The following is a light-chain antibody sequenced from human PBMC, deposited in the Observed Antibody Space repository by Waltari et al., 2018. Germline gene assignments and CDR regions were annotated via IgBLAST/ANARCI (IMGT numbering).Light chain of an antibody. CDR3: LQDYIYPRT. CDR2: AAS. J-gene: IGKJ2*01. V-gene: IGKV1-6*01. CDR1: QDIRSD. Sequence: AIQMTQSPSSLPASVGDTLTITCRASQDIRSDLGWYQQKPGKAPKLLIYAASTLQSGVPSRFSGSGSGTDFTLTISSLQPEDFATYYCLQDYIYPRTFGQGTKLEIE.